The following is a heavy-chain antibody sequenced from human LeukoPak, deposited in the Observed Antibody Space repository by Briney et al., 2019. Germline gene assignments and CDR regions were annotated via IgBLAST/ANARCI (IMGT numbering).Heavy chain of an antibody. CDR1: GGSISSGSYY. V-gene: IGHV4-61*02. CDR3: ASRGG. J-gene: IGHJ4*02. Sequence: SETLSLTCTVSGGSISSGSYYWSWIRQPAGKGLEWIGRIYTSGSTNYNPSLKSRVTISVDKSKNQFSLKLSSVTAADTAVYYCASRGGWGQGTLVTVSS. CDR2: IYTSGST. D-gene: IGHD3-16*01.